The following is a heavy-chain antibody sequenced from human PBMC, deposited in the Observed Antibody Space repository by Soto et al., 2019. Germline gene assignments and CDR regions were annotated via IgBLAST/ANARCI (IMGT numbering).Heavy chain of an antibody. Sequence: ASVKVSCKASGYTFTSYGISWVRQAPGQGLEWMGWISAYNGNTNYAQKLQGRVTMTTDTSTSTAYMELRSLRSDDTAVYYCARDNHCSGGSCYSYYYYYGMDVWGQGTTVTVS. CDR2: ISAYNGNT. CDR3: ARDNHCSGGSCYSYYYYYGMDV. D-gene: IGHD2-15*01. J-gene: IGHJ6*02. V-gene: IGHV1-18*04. CDR1: GYTFTSYG.